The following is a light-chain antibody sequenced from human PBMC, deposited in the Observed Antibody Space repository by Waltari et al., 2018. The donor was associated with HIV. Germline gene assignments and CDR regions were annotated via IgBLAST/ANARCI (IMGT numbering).Light chain of an antibody. V-gene: IGLV8-61*01. CDR3: VLYMGSGISL. Sequence: QTVVTQEPSFSVSPGGTVTLTCGLSSGSVSTSYYPSWYQQTPGQAPRTLIYSTNTRSSGVPDRFSGSIRGNKAVLTITGAQADDESDYYGVLYMGSGISLFGGGTKLTVL. CDR2: STN. CDR1: SGSVSTSYY. J-gene: IGLJ2*01.